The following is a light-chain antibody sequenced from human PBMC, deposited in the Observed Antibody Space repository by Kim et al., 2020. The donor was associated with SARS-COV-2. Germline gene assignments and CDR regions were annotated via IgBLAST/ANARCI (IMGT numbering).Light chain of an antibody. CDR3: QQYHNYPTT. V-gene: IGKV1-5*03. CDR1: QSINNW. J-gene: IGKJ1*01. Sequence: DTQMTQSPSTLSASVGDRVTITCRASQSINNWLAWYQQKPGKAPKLLIYKAATLESGVPSRFSGSGSGTEFALAISSLQPDDFATYYCQQYHNYPTTFGPGTKVDIK. CDR2: KAA.